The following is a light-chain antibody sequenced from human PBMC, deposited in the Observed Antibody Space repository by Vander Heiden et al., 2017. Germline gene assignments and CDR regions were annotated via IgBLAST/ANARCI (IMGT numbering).Light chain of an antibody. CDR3: QQLNSYPQT. Sequence: IQFTQSPSFLSASVGDRVTITCRASQGISSYLAWYQQKPGKAPKLLIYAASTLQSGVPSRFSGSGSGTEFTLTISSLKPEDFATYYCQQLNSYPQTFGQGTKLEIK. J-gene: IGKJ2*01. CDR1: QGISSY. V-gene: IGKV1-9*01. CDR2: AAS.